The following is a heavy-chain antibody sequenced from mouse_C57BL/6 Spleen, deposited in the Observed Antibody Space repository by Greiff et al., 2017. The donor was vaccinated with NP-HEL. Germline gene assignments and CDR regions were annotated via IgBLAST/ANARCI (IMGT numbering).Heavy chain of an antibody. D-gene: IGHD1-1*01. CDR3: ARGTFYYYGSSYEDYAMDY. CDR1: GYSITSGYY. CDR2: ISYDGSN. V-gene: IGHV3-6*01. J-gene: IGHJ4*01. Sequence: ESGPGLVKPSQSLSLTCSVTGYSITSGYYWNWIRQFPGNKLEWMGYISYDGSNNYNPSLKNRISITRDTSKNQFFLKLNSVTTEETATYYCARGTFYYYGSSYEDYAMDYWGQGTSVTVSS.